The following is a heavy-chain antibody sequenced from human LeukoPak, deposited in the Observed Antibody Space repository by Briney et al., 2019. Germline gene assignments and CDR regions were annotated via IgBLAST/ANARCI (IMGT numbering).Heavy chain of an antibody. V-gene: IGHV3-30*02. Sequence: VGSLRLSCSASGFSFSSYGMHWVRQAPGKGLEWVAFIRYDGSNKYYADSVKGRFTISRDNSKNTLYLQMNSLRAEDMAVYYCAKLATTSGVAGADYWGQGTLVTVSS. D-gene: IGHD6-19*01. CDR2: IRYDGSNK. CDR1: GFSFSSYG. CDR3: AKLATTSGVAGADY. J-gene: IGHJ4*02.